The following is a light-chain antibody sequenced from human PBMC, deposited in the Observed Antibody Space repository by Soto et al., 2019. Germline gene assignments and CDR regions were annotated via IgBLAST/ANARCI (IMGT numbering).Light chain of an antibody. J-gene: IGKJ2*01. CDR2: GAS. CDR3: QQYDSSPYT. Sequence: EIVMTQSPATLSVSPGERATLSCRASQSVSSNLAWYLQKPGQAPRLLIYGASTRATGIPARFSGSGSGTEFTLTISSLQAEDFAVYYRQQYDSSPYTFGQGTKLEIK. CDR1: QSVSSN. V-gene: IGKV3-15*01.